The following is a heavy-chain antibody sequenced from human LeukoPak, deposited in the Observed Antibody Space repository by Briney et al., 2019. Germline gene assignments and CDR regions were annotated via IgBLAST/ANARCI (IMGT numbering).Heavy chain of an antibody. CDR1: GGSISSGGYY. CDR3: ARVSYYDSSGYYDY. D-gene: IGHD3-22*01. V-gene: IGHV4-31*03. Sequence: SETLSLTCTVSGGSISSGGYYRSWIRQHPGKGLEWIGYIYYSGSTYYNPSLKSRVTISVDTSKNQFSLKLSSVTAADTAVYYCARVSYYDSSGYYDYWGQGTLVTVSS. CDR2: IYYSGST. J-gene: IGHJ4*02.